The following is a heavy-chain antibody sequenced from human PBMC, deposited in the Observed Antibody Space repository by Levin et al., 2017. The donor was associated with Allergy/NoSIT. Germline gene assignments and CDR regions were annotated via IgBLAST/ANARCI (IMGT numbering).Heavy chain of an antibody. CDR3: AKARAVAGNFDS. D-gene: IGHD6-13*01. J-gene: IGHJ4*02. Sequence: KSSETLSLTCTVSGDSMTSGGDYWSWIRQHPVKGLEWTGYIYYTGTTYYNPFLNSRLVLSVDPSKNQFSLNLSSVTAADTAIYYCAKARAVAGNFDSWGQGTLVTVTS. CDR1: GDSMTSGGDY. V-gene: IGHV4-31*03. CDR2: IYYTGTT.